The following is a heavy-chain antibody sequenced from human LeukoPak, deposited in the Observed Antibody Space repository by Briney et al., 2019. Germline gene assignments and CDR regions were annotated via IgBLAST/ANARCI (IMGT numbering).Heavy chain of an antibody. V-gene: IGHV5-51*01. CDR3: ARSCRDGYRDFDY. CDR2: IYPGDSDT. J-gene: IGHJ4*02. Sequence: GESLKVSCKGSGYSFTSYWIGWVRQMPGKGLEWMGIIYPGDSDTRHSPSFQGQVTISADKSISTAYLQWSSLKASDTAMYYCARSCRDGYRDFDYWGQGTLVTVSS. CDR1: GYSFTSYW. D-gene: IGHD5-24*01.